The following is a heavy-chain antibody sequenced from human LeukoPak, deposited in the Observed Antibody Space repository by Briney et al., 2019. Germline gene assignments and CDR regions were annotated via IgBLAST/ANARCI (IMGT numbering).Heavy chain of an antibody. CDR2: INHSGST. V-gene: IGHV4-34*01. Sequence: SETLSLTCAVYGGSFSGYYWSWIRQPPGKGLEWIGEINHSGSTNYNPSLKSRVTISVDTSKNQFSLKLSSVTAADTAVYYCAARVVAATAIAYWGQGTLVTVSS. CDR3: AARVVAATAIAY. CDR1: GGSFSGYY. J-gene: IGHJ4*02. D-gene: IGHD2-15*01.